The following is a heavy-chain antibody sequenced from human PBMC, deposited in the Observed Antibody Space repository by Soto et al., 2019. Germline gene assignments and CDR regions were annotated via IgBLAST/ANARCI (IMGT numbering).Heavy chain of an antibody. J-gene: IGHJ4*02. Sequence: TGXSLRLSCAASGFTFSSYAMHWFRQAPGKGLEWVAVISYDGSNKYYADSVKGRFTISRDNSKNTLYLQMNSLRAEDTAVYYCAGGPGVARNYWGQGTLVTVSS. CDR2: ISYDGSNK. CDR1: GFTFSSYA. V-gene: IGHV3-30-3*01. D-gene: IGHD5-12*01. CDR3: AGGPGVARNY.